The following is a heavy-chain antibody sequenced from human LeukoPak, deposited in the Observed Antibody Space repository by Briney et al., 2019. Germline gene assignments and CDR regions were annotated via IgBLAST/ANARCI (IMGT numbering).Heavy chain of an antibody. V-gene: IGHV3-23*01. D-gene: IGHD6-13*01. CDR2: LSGSDGSK. CDR3: AKSGIGSSMNWFDP. J-gene: IGHJ5*02. Sequence: PGGSLRLSCAASGFTFSSYWMSWVRQAPGKGLEWVSALSGSDGSKYYADSVKGRFTISRDNSKNTVYLQMNSLRAEDTAVYYCAKSGIGSSMNWFDPWGQGTLVTVSS. CDR1: GFTFSSYW.